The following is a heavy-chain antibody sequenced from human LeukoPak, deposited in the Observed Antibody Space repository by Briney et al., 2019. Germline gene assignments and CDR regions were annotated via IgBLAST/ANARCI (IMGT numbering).Heavy chain of an antibody. CDR1: GVTSNYYA. D-gene: IGHD3-10*01. Sequence: GASVKVSCKASGVTSNYYAISWVRQAPGQGLEWMGRIIPILGMTNYAQKFQGRFTMTADKSTNTAYLELSSLRSEDTAVYYCARVRGVGSDSFDYWGQGTLVTVSS. CDR3: ARVRGVGSDSFDY. V-gene: IGHV1-69*04. CDR2: IIPILGMT. J-gene: IGHJ4*02.